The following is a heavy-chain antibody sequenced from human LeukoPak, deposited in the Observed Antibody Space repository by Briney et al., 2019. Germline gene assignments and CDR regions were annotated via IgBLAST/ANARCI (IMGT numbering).Heavy chain of an antibody. CDR1: GGSISSNNW. V-gene: IGHV4-4*02. CDR3: AREGAYRTYGDYSPFDF. J-gene: IGHJ5*01. D-gene: IGHD4-17*01. Sequence: PSETLSLTCAVSGGSISSNNWWSWVRQPPGKGLEWIGEIYHGGSTNYNPSLKSRVTISLDTSKNQFSLRLNSVTAADTAVYYCAREGAYRTYGDYSPFDFWGQGTLVTVSS. CDR2: IYHGGST.